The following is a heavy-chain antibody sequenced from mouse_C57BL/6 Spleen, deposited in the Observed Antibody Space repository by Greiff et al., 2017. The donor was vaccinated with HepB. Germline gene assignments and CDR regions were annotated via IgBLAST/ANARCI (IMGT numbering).Heavy chain of an antibody. CDR2: INPNNGGT. D-gene: IGHD2-4*01. CDR3: ARSEGDYAGVWFAY. CDR1: GYTFTDYY. Sequence: EVQLQQSGPELVKPGASVKISCKASGYTFTDYYMNWVKQSHGKSLEWIGDINPNNGGTSYNQKFKGKATLTVDKSSSTAYMELRSLTSEDSAVYYCARSEGDYAGVWFAYWGQGTLVTVSA. J-gene: IGHJ3*01. V-gene: IGHV1-26*01.